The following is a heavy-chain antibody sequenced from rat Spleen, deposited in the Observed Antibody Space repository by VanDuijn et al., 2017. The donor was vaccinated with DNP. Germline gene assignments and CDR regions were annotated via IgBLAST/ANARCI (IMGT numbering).Heavy chain of an antibody. J-gene: IGHJ2*01. Sequence: EVQLVESGGGLVQPGRSLKLSCAASGFTFSNYGMHWIRQAPTKGLEWVASISPSGGSTYYRASVKGRFTISRDNAKSTLYLQMDSLRSEDTATYYCATHPYNSGYGNNYGWGQGVMVTVSS. CDR2: ISPSGGST. V-gene: IGHV5-19*01. D-gene: IGHD4-3*01. CDR1: GFTFSNYG. CDR3: ATHPYNSGYGNNYG.